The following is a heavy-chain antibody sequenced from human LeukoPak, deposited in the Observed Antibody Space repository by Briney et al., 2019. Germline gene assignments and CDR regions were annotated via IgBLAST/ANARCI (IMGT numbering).Heavy chain of an antibody. CDR1: GYTFTSYD. D-gene: IGHD2-21*02. Sequence: ASVKVSCKAPGYTFTSYDINWVRQATGQGLEWMGWMNPNSGNTGYAQKFQGRVTMTGNTSISTAYMELSSLRSEDTAVYYCARGGVAYCGGDCYSSYYYYGMDVWGQGTTVTVSS. V-gene: IGHV1-8*01. CDR2: MNPNSGNT. J-gene: IGHJ6*02. CDR3: ARGGVAYCGGDCYSSYYYYGMDV.